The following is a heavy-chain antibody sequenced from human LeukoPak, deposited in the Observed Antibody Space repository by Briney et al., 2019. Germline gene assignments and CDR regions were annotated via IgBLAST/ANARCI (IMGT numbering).Heavy chain of an antibody. D-gene: IGHD6-6*01. CDR2: ISYDGSNK. Sequence: PGRSLRLSCAASGFTFSSYAMHGVRQAPGKGLEWVAVISYDGSNKYYADSVKGRFTISRDNSKNTLYLQMNSLRAEDTAVYYCARDGARGAPVWGQGTLVTVSS. V-gene: IGHV3-30-3*01. CDR3: ARDGARGAPV. CDR1: GFTFSSYA. J-gene: IGHJ4*02.